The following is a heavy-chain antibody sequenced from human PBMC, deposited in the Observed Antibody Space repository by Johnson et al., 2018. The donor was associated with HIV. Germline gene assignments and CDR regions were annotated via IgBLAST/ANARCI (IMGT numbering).Heavy chain of an antibody. CDR2: ISWNSGSI. Sequence: VQLVESGGGLVQPGGSLRLSCAASGFTFDDYAMHWVRQAPGKGLEWVSGISWNSGSIGYADSVKGRFTISRDNAKNSLYLQMNSLRAEDTALYYCARVLNARPQWALDIWGQGTMVTVSS. CDR1: GFTFDDYA. D-gene: IGHD5-24*01. V-gene: IGHV3-9*01. CDR3: ARVLNARPQWALDI. J-gene: IGHJ3*02.